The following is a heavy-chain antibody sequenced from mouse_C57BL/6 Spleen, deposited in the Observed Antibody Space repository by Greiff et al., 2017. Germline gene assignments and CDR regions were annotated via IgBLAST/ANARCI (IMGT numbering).Heavy chain of an antibody. J-gene: IGHJ1*03. CDR3: ARDGYYGYWYFDV. V-gene: IGHV5-16*01. CDR1: GFTFSDYY. CDR2: INYDGSST. Sequence: EVNVVESEGGLVQPGSSMKLSCTASGFTFSDYYMAWVRQVPEKGLEWVANINYDGSSTYYLDSLKSRFIISRDNAKNILYLQMSSLKSEDTATYYCARDGYYGYWYFDVWGTGTTVTVSS. D-gene: IGHD2-3*01.